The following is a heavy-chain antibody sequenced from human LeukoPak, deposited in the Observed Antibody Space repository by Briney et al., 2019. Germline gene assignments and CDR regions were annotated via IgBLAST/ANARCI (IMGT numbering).Heavy chain of an antibody. CDR3: ARVACSSTGCGYDAFDI. D-gene: IGHD2-2*01. Sequence: GGSLRLSCAASGFTFSSHAMHWVRQAPGKGLEWVAVISYDGSNKYYADSVKGRFTISRDNSKNTLYLQMNSLRAEDTAVYYCARVACSSTGCGYDAFDIRGQGTMVTVSS. CDR1: GFTFSSHA. V-gene: IGHV3-30*04. J-gene: IGHJ3*02. CDR2: ISYDGSNK.